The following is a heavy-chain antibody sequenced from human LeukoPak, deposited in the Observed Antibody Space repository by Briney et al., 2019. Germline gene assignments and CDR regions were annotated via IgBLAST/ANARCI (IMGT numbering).Heavy chain of an antibody. V-gene: IGHV3-15*05. J-gene: IGHJ4*02. CDR3: AKDISDVGYSGYDYTGNFDY. CDR1: GFTFSNAW. CDR2: IKSKTDGGTT. Sequence: GGSLRLSCAASGFTFSNAWMSWVRQAPGKGLEWVGRIKSKTDGGTTDYAARVKGRFTISRDDSKNTLYLQMNSLRAEDTALYYCAKDISDVGYSGYDYTGNFDYWGQGTLVTVSS. D-gene: IGHD5-12*01.